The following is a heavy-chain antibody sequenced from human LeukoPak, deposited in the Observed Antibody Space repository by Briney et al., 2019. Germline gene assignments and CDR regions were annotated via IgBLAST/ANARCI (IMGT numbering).Heavy chain of an antibody. J-gene: IGHJ4*02. Sequence: GGSLRLSCAASGFTFSSYTMNWVRQAPGKGLEWVSSISSSSNYIYYADSLKGRFTISRDNAKNSLYLQMNRLRAEDTAFYYCARGSSFSNYWGQGTLVTVSS. CDR2: ISSSSNYI. V-gene: IGHV3-21*04. D-gene: IGHD2-2*01. CDR3: ARGSSFSNY. CDR1: GFTFSSYT.